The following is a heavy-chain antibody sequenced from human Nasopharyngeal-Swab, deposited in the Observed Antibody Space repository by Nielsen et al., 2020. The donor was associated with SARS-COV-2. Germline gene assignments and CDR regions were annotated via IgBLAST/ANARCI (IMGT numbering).Heavy chain of an antibody. Sequence: SVKVSCKASGGTFSSYAISWVRQAPGQGLEWMGGIIPIFGTANYAQKFQGRVTITADESTSTAYMELSSLRSEDTAVYYCARGGRNWNDYYYGMDVWGQGTTVTVSS. CDR2: IIPIFGTA. CDR1: GGTFSSYA. J-gene: IGHJ6*02. D-gene: IGHD1-1*01. V-gene: IGHV1-69*13. CDR3: ARGGRNWNDYYYGMDV.